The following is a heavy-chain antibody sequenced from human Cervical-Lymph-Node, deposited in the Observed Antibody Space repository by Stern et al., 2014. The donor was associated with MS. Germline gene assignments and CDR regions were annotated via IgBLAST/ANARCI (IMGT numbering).Heavy chain of an antibody. V-gene: IGHV1-2*02. D-gene: IGHD3-10*01. J-gene: IGHJ4*02. CDR3: ARAGPSSYGSGSYHSSAY. Sequence: QVQLQQSGAEVKKPGASVKVSCKTSGYSFSGYFMHWVRQAPGQGLEWMGWINPNSVATNYAQRFHGRITMARDTTTRAAYMKLTRLTSDDTALYYCARAGPSSYGSGSYHSSAYWGQGTLVTVSS. CDR2: INPNSVAT. CDR1: GYSFSGYF.